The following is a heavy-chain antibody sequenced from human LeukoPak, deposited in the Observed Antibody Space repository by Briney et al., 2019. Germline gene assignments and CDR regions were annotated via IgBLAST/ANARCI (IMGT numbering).Heavy chain of an antibody. J-gene: IGHJ4*02. CDR2: ISGSSTGT. CDR3: APWIVGGFWADY. Sequence: QAGGSLRLSCTASKFTFSSYVVTWVRQAPGKGLEWVSAISGSSTGTYYADSVKGRFTISRDNSKNTLYLQMNSLRVDDTAVYYCAPWIVGGFWADYWGQGTLVTVSS. D-gene: IGHD1-26*01. V-gene: IGHV3-23*01. CDR1: KFTFSSYV.